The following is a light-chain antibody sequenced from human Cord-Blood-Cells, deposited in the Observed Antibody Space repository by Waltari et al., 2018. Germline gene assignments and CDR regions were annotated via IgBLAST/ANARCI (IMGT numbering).Light chain of an antibody. Sequence: DIVMTQTPLSSPVTLGQPASISYRSSQSLVHSDGDTYWSWLQQRPGQPPRLLMYKIYNRISGDQDRFSGGGVGTDCTLKIRRVEAEDVGVYYCMQATQLAHTVGQGTKQEIK. J-gene: IGKJ2*01. CDR1: QSLVHSDGDTY. CDR2: KIY. V-gene: IGKV2-24*01. CDR3: MQATQLAHT.